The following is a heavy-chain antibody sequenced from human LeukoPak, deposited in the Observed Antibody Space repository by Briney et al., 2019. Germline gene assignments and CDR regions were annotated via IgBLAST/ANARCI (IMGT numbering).Heavy chain of an antibody. V-gene: IGHV1-2*02. J-gene: IGHJ4*02. CDR2: INPNSGGT. CDR1: GYTFTGYY. Sequence: ASVKVSCKASGYTFTGYYMHWVRQAPGQGPEWMGWINPNSGGTNYAQKFQGRVTMTRDTSISTAYMELSSLRSDDTALYYCATGSSLDGSSGWPTHYYWGQGALVTVSS. D-gene: IGHD6-19*01. CDR3: ATGSSLDGSSGWPTHYY.